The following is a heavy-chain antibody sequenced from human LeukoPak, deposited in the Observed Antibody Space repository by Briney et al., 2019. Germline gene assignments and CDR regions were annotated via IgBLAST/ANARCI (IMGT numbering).Heavy chain of an antibody. CDR1: GFTFSTYS. CDR2: ISRSSSTI. V-gene: IGHV3-48*02. CDR3: ANDSDYYHSSGYYYAYFQH. Sequence: GGSLRLSCAVSGFTFSTYSMNWVRQAPGKGLEWVSYISRSSSTIYYADSVKGRFTISRDNAKNSLYLQMNSLRDEDTAVYYCANDSDYYHSSGYYYAYFQHWGQGTLVTVSS. D-gene: IGHD3-22*01. J-gene: IGHJ1*01.